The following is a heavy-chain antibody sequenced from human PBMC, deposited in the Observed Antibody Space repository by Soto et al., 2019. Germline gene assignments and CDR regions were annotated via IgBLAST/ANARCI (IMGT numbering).Heavy chain of an antibody. CDR1: GGSIGSGGYY. V-gene: IGHV4-31*03. CDR3: AIGWSGYDPYYYYAMDV. J-gene: IGHJ6*02. Sequence: SETLSLTCSVSGGSIGSGGYYWTWIRQHPGKGLEWIGYIYYSGSTSYNPSLKSRVSISMDTSKNQFSLRLNSVTAADTAVYYCAIGWSGYDPYYYYAMDVWGQGTTVTVSS. D-gene: IGHD5-12*01. CDR2: IYYSGST.